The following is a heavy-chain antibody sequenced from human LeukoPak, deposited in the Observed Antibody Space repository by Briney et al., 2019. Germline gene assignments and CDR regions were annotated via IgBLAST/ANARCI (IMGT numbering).Heavy chain of an antibody. D-gene: IGHD3-16*01. CDR2: INPDSGGT. CDR3: ARDYGGAYDYAAYFFDY. J-gene: IGHJ4*02. CDR1: GYTFTSYA. V-gene: IGHV1-2*02. Sequence: GASVKVSCKASGYTFTSYAMNWVRQAPGQGPEWMGWINPDSGGTKYAQKFQGRVTITRDTSISTAYMELSRLRSDDTAIYYCARDYGGAYDYAAYFFDYWGQGTLVTVSS.